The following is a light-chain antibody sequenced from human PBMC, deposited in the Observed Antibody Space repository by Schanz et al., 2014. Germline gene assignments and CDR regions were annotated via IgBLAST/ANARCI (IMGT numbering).Light chain of an antibody. V-gene: IGLV2-11*01. J-gene: IGLJ3*02. CDR1: SSDVGGYNY. CDR2: DVT. CDR3: SSYAGSSTCWV. Sequence: QSALTQPRSVSGSPGQSVTISCTGTSSDVGGYNYVSWYQQHPGKAPKLIIYDVTKRPSGVPDRFSGSKSGNTASLTVSGLQAEDEADYYCSSYAGSSTCWVFGGGTKLTVL.